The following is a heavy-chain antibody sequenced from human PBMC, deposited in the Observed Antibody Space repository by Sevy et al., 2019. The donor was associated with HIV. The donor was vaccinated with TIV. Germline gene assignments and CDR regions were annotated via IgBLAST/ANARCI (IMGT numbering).Heavy chain of an antibody. J-gene: IGHJ4*02. D-gene: IGHD1-1*01. Sequence: GGSLRLSCTASGFTFGDYCMSWVRQAPGKGLEWVAFLKSDVYGGTVDHAASVRGRFVISRDDSKTIAYLQMNDLKTEDTGVYYCTPWKADESIFDYWGQGALVTVSS. CDR3: TPWKADESIFDY. V-gene: IGHV3-49*04. CDR2: LKSDVYGGTV. CDR1: GFTFGDYC.